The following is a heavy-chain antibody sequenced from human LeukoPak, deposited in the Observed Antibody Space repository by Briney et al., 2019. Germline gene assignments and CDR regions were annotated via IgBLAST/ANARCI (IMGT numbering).Heavy chain of an antibody. V-gene: IGHV4-31*03. CDR1: GASISRDGHY. J-gene: IGHJ4*02. Sequence: SQTLSLTCTVSGASISRDGHYWSWIRQHPGKGLEWIGYIYYRGSTSYNPSLKSRVSMSIDTSKNQFSLKLSSVTAADTAVYYCATADGGIDYWGQGTLVTVSS. CDR3: ATADGGIDY. CDR2: IYYRGST.